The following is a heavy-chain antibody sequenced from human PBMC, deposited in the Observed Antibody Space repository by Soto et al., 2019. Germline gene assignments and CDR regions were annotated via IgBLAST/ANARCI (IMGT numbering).Heavy chain of an antibody. D-gene: IGHD2-21*01. CDR1: GFTVSSKY. V-gene: IGHV3-53*01. CDR2: IYSDGST. Sequence: GGSLRLSCAASGFTVSSKYMSWVRQAPGKGPEWVSVIYSDGSTYYADSVKGRFTISRDNSKNTLYLQMNSLRAEDTAVYYCATERGPTYYFDYWGQGTLVPVSS. J-gene: IGHJ4*02. CDR3: ATERGPTYYFDY.